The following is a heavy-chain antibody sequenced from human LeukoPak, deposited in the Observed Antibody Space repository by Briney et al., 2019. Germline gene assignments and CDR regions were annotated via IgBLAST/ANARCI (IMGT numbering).Heavy chain of an antibody. CDR2: IYHSGSA. Sequence: SETLSLTCAVSGHSISSGYYWGWIRQPPGKGLEWIGNIYHSGSAYYNPSLKSRVTMSVDTSKNQFSLKLSSVTATDTAMYYCVRDIYNSDWTALDYWGQGTLVTVSS. V-gene: IGHV4-38-2*02. CDR1: GHSISSGYY. D-gene: IGHD6-19*01. J-gene: IGHJ4*02. CDR3: VRDIYNSDWTALDY.